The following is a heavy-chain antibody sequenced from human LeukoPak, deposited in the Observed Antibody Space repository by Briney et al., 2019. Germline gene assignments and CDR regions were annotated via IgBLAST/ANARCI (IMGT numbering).Heavy chain of an antibody. CDR1: GGTFSSYA. J-gene: IGHJ5*02. D-gene: IGHD3-10*01. Sequence: SVKVSCKASGGTFSSYAISWVRQAPGQGLEWMGGIIPIFGTANYAQKFQGRVTITADESTSTAYMELSSLRSEDTAVYYCARDHAITMVRGARNWFDPWGQGTLVTVSS. CDR2: IIPIFGTA. V-gene: IGHV1-69*13. CDR3: ARDHAITMVRGARNWFDP.